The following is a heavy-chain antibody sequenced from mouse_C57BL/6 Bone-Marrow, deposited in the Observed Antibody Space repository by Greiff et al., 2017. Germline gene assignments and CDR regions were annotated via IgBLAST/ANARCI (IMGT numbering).Heavy chain of an antibody. CDR1: GHTFTSYG. CDR3: ARWDDYDGGYFDY. D-gene: IGHD2-4*01. Sequence: QVQLKESGAELARPGASVKLSCKASGHTFTSYGISWVKQRTGQGLEWIGEIYPRSGNTYYNEKFKGKATLTADKSSSTAYMELRSLTSEDSAVYFCARWDDYDGGYFDYWGQGTTLTVSS. CDR2: IYPRSGNT. J-gene: IGHJ2*01. V-gene: IGHV1-81*01.